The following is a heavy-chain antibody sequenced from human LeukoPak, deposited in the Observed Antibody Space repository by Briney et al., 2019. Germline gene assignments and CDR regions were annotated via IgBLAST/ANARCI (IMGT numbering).Heavy chain of an antibody. CDR2: IYYSGST. V-gene: IGHV4-30-4*08. D-gene: IGHD4-17*01. CDR3: ARVYGDYYYYYYMDV. J-gene: IGHJ6*03. CDR1: GGSISSGDYY. Sequence: SQTLSLTCTVSGGSISSGDYYWSWIRQPPGKGLEWIGYIYYSGSTYYNPFLKSRVTISVDTSKNQFSLKLSSVTAADTAVYYCARVYGDYYYYYYMDVWGKGTTVTVSS.